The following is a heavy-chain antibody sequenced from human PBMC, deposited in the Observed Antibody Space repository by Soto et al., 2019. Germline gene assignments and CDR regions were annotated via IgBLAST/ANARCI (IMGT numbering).Heavy chain of an antibody. V-gene: IGHV3-23*01. Sequence: GGSLRLSCAASGFTFSSYAMSWVRQAPGKGLEWVSAISGSGGSTYYADSVKGRFTISRDNSKNTLYLQMNSLRAEDTAVYYCAKVFIGRDYYGSGSYSDYWGQGTLVTVSS. J-gene: IGHJ4*02. CDR1: GFTFSSYA. CDR3: AKVFIGRDYYGSGSYSDY. D-gene: IGHD3-10*01. CDR2: ISGSGGST.